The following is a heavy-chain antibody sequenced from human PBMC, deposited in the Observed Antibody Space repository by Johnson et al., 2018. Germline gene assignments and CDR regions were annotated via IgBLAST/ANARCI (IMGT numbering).Heavy chain of an antibody. CDR1: GFTFSSYG. D-gene: IGHD3-3*01. Sequence: QVQLVESGGGVVQPGRSLRLSCAASGFTFSSYGMHWVRQAPGKGLEWVAVIWYDGSNKYYADSVKGRFTIPRDNSKNTLYLQLNRLRAEDTAVYYCARDSSPRITITFYYYYGIDVWGQGTTVTVSS. J-gene: IGHJ6*02. CDR2: IWYDGSNK. V-gene: IGHV3-33*01. CDR3: ARDSSPRITITFYYYYGIDV.